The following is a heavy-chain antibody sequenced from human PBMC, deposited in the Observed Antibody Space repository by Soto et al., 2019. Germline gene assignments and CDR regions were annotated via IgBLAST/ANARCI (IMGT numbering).Heavy chain of an antibody. CDR2: ISGSGGST. J-gene: IGHJ4*02. CDR1: GFTFSSYA. D-gene: IGHD3-16*02. CDR3: AKHIMITFGGVIVIGFDY. Sequence: GGSLRLSCAASGFTFSSYAMSWVRQAPGKGLEWVSAISGSGGSTYYADSVKGRFTISRDNFKNTLYLQMNSLRAEDTAVYYCAKHIMITFGGVIVIGFDYWGQGTLVTVSS. V-gene: IGHV3-23*01.